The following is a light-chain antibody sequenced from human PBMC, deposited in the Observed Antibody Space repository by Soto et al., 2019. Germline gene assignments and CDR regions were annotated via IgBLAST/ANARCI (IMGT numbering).Light chain of an antibody. Sequence: EIVLTQSPATLSLSPGERATLSCRASQSVSNYLAWYQQKPGQAHRLLIYDASNRATGIPARFSGSGSGTDFTLIIRSLEPEDCTVYYCQQRSHWPRLTFGGGPKVQIK. CDR3: QQRSHWPRLT. J-gene: IGKJ4*01. V-gene: IGKV3-11*01. CDR2: DAS. CDR1: QSVSNY.